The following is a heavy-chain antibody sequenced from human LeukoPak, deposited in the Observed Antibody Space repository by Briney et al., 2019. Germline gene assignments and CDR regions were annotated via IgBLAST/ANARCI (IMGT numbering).Heavy chain of an antibody. J-gene: IGHJ4*02. D-gene: IGHD3-3*01. CDR2: IIPILGIA. V-gene: IGHV1-69*04. CDR3: ARGNDYDFWSGYYISHTDNFDY. CDR1: GGTFSSYA. Sequence: ASVKVSCKASGGTFSSYAISWVRQAPGQGLEWMGRIIPILGIANYAQKFQGRVTITADKSTSTAYMELSSLRSEDTAVYYCARGNDYDFWSGYYISHTDNFDYWGQGTLVTVSS.